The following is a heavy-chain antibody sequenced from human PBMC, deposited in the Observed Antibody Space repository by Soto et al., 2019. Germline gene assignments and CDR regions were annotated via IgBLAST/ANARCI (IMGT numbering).Heavy chain of an antibody. CDR3: ARDCGYGDYYFDY. D-gene: IGHD4-17*01. J-gene: IGHJ4*02. Sequence: ASVKVSCKASGYTFTSYGIHWVRQAPGQGLEWMGWINPNSGGTNYAQKFQGWVTMTRDTSISTAYMELSRLRSDDTAVYYCARDCGYGDYYFDYWGQGTLVTVSS. CDR1: GYTFTSYG. V-gene: IGHV1-2*04. CDR2: INPNSGGT.